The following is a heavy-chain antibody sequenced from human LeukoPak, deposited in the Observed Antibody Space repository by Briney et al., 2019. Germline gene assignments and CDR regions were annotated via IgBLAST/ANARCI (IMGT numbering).Heavy chain of an antibody. CDR2: INDSGRT. D-gene: IGHD2-8*01. V-gene: IGHV4-34*01. J-gene: IGHJ5*02. Sequence: SGTLSLTCAVYGGSFSGYFWSWIRQPPGKGLEWIGEINDSGRTTHNPSLKSRVAIPVNTSKNQISLKLSSVTAADTAVYYCARGLVVLMVYAKSWFDPWGQGTLVTVSS. CDR3: ARGLVVLMVYAKSWFDP. CDR1: GGSFSGYF.